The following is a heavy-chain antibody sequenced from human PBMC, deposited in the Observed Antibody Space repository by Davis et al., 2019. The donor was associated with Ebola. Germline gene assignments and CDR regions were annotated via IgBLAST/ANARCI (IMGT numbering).Heavy chain of an antibody. CDR1: GFTFSDYY. Sequence: PGGSLRLSCAASGFTFSDYYMSWIRQAPGKWLEWVSYISSSGSTIYYADSVKGRFTISRDNAKNSLYLQMNSLRAEDTAVYYCARDLRGYSYGYRGYYYYGMDVWGQGTTVTVSS. CDR2: ISSSGSTI. CDR3: ARDLRGYSYGYRGYYYYGMDV. D-gene: IGHD5-18*01. V-gene: IGHV3-11*01. J-gene: IGHJ6*02.